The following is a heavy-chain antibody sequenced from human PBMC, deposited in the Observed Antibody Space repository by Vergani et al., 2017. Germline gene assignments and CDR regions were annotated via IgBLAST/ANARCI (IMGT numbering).Heavy chain of an antibody. J-gene: IGHJ4*02. Sequence: QVQLQESGPGLVKPSQTLSLTCTVSGGSISSGSYYWGWIRQPPGKGLEWIGSIYYSGSTYYNPSLKSRVTISVDTSKNQFSLKLSSVTAADTAVYYCAVLQLWSVPAIDYWGQGTLVTVSS. CDR2: IYYSGST. V-gene: IGHV4-39*01. D-gene: IGHD5-18*01. CDR1: GGSISSGSYY. CDR3: AVLQLWSVPAIDY.